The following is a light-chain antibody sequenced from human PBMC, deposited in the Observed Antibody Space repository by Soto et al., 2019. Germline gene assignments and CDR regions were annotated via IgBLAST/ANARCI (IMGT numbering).Light chain of an antibody. Sequence: QSALTQPASVSGSPGQSITISCTGTSSDVGGYNYVSWYQQHPGKAPKLMIYEVSNRPSGVSNRFSGSKSGNTASLTISGLQAEDEADYYCCSYTTNIAPYVFGTGTKLTVL. CDR2: EVS. CDR1: SSDVGGYNY. J-gene: IGLJ1*01. CDR3: CSYTTNIAPYV. V-gene: IGLV2-14*01.